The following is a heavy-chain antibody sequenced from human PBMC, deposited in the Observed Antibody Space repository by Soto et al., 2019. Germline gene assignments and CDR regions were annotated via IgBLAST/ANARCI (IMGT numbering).Heavy chain of an antibody. CDR2: MNPDSGNT. Sequence: ASVKVSCKASGYTFINYDINWVRQAPGQGLEWVGWMNPDSGNTGYAQNFQGRVTMTGNTSISSVYMELSSLTSEDTAVYYCARRRGSHGWFDLWGQGTLVTVSS. D-gene: IGHD3-10*01. CDR3: ARRRGSHGWFDL. J-gene: IGHJ5*02. CDR1: GYTFINYD. V-gene: IGHV1-8*01.